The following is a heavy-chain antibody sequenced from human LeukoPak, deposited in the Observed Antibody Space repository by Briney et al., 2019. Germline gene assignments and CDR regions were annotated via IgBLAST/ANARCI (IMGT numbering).Heavy chain of an antibody. CDR2: INPNNGAT. CDR1: VYTFTGYY. J-gene: IGHJ4*02. D-gene: IGHD1-26*01. Sequence: ASVKVSCKASVYTFTGYYMHWVRQAPGQGLEWMGRINPNNGATNYAQKLQGRVTITGDTSISTAYMELSSLRSDDTAVYYCTRESGSCHGNDYWGQGTLVTVSS. V-gene: IGHV1-2*06. CDR3: TRESGSCHGNDY.